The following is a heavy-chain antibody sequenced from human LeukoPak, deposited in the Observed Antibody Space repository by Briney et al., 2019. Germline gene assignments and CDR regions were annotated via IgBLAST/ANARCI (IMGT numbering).Heavy chain of an antibody. CDR2: IYYSGNT. J-gene: IGHJ6*03. CDR3: ARGGSSHYYYYMDV. V-gene: IGHV4-39*07. CDR1: GGSISSSSYY. D-gene: IGHD6-6*01. Sequence: SETLSLTCTVSGGSISSSSYYWGWIRQPPGKGLEWIGSIYYSGNTYYNPSLKSRVTISVDTSKNQFSLKLSSVTAADTAVYYCARGGSSHYYYYMDVWGKGTTVTVSS.